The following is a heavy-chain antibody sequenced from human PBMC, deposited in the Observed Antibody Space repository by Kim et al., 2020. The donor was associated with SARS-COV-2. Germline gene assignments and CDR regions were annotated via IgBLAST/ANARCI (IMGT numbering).Heavy chain of an antibody. CDR2: SR. Sequence: SRYYADSVKGRFTISRDNSKSTLYLQMTSLGAEGTAVYYCARDLDYYGMDVWGQGTTGTVSS. CDR3: ARDLDYYGMDV. V-gene: IGHV3-53*01. J-gene: IGHJ6*02.